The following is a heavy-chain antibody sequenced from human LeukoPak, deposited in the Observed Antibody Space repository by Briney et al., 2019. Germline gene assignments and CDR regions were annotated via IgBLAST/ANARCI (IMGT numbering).Heavy chain of an antibody. D-gene: IGHD3-22*01. V-gene: IGHV4-59*01. CDR2: VHFSGNT. CDR3: ARAPQYYDSSGYLSFDY. Sequence: PSETLSLTSTGSGGSISGYYWTWIRQAPGKGLEWIGYVHFSGNTNYNPSLKSRVTISLDTSKNQFFLKLSSVTAADTAVYYCARAPQYYDSSGYLSFDYWGQGTLVTVSS. J-gene: IGHJ4*02. CDR1: GGSISGYY.